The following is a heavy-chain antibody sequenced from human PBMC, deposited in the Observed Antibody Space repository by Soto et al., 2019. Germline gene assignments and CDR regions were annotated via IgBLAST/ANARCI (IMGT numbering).Heavy chain of an antibody. V-gene: IGHV4-34*01. CDR3: STRITVFGLLIPPFDP. CDR1: GGSVNGYY. D-gene: IGHD3-3*01. CDR2: INHTGGT. J-gene: IGHJ5*02. Sequence: SETLSLTCAVYGGSVNGYYWNWIRQPPGKGLEWIGEINHTGGTNYNPSLKIRVTMSVDTSKNQFSLRLSSVTAADTAIYYCSTRITVFGLLIPPFDPWGQGTQVTVSS.